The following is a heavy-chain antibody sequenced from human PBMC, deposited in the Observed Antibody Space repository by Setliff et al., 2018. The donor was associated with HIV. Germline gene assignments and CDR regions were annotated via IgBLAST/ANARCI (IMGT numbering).Heavy chain of an antibody. CDR2: INPHSGDT. CDR1: GYTFTGYY. Sequence: ASVKVSCKASGYTFTGYYMHWVRQAPGQGLEWMGWINPHSGDTNYAQKFQDRVTMTRDTSVNIAYMQLSRLRSGDTDVYYCARAPTLFGVEYYYYFGMDVWGQGTTVTVSS. J-gene: IGHJ6*02. V-gene: IGHV1-2*02. D-gene: IGHD3-3*01. CDR3: ARAPTLFGVEYYYYFGMDV.